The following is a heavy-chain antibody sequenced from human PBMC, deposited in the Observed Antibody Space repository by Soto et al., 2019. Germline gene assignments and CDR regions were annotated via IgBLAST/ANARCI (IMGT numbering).Heavy chain of an antibody. D-gene: IGHD3-16*02. V-gene: IGHV1-2*04. Sequence: ASVKVSCKASGYTFTDYYMHWVRQAPGQGLEWMGWINPNSGGTNYAQKFQGWVTMTRDTSISTAYMELSRLRSDDTAVYYCARGPLIMITFGGVIAYTFDYWGQGTLVTVSS. CDR3: ARGPLIMITFGGVIAYTFDY. CDR1: GYTFTDYY. J-gene: IGHJ4*02. CDR2: INPNSGGT.